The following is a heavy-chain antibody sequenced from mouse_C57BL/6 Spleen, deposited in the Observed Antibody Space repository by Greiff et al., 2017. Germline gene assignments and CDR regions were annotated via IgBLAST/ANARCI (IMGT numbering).Heavy chain of an antibody. V-gene: IGHV1-55*01. CDR3: ARRPTMVPYYAMDY. D-gene: IGHD2-10*01. CDR1: GYTFTSYW. Sequence: QVQLKESGAELVKPGASVKMSCKASGYTFTSYWITWVKQRPGQGLEWIGDIYPGSGSTNYNEKFKSKATLTVDTSSSTAYMQLSSLTSEDSAVYYCARRPTMVPYYAMDYWGQGTSVTVSS. J-gene: IGHJ4*01. CDR2: IYPGSGST.